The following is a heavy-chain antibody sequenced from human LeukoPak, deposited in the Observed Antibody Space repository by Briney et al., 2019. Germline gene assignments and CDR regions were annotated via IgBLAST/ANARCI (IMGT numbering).Heavy chain of an antibody. CDR1: GGSISSSNW. D-gene: IGHD2-15*01. V-gene: IGHV4-4*02. J-gene: IGHJ4*02. CDR2: IYHSGST. CDR3: AKGYCSGANCPFHY. Sequence: SETLSLTCAVSGGSISSSNWWSWVRQPPGKGLEWIGEIYHSGSTNYNPSLKSRVTISVDKSKNQFSLKLSSVTAADTAMYYCAKGYCSGANCPFHYWGQGTLITVPS.